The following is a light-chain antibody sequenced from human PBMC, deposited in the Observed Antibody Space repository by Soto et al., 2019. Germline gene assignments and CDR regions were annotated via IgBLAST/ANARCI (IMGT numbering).Light chain of an antibody. Sequence: DILMTQSPSFLSASVGDIVTITCRASQSISTWVAWYQQKPGEAPKLLIYDASALPRGVPSRFSGSGSGTDFTLTISRLEPEDFAVYYCQQYGSSRWTFGQGTKVDI. J-gene: IGKJ1*01. CDR1: QSISTW. CDR2: DAS. V-gene: IGKV1-5*01. CDR3: QQYGSSRWT.